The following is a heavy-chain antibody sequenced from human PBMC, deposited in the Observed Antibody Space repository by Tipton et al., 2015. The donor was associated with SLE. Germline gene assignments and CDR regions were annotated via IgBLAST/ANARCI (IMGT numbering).Heavy chain of an antibody. Sequence: TLSLTCTVSGGSISSTNYYWGWIRQPPGKGLEWIGSLYYSGSTYYNPSLKSRVTISVDTSKNQFSLKLSSVTAADTAVYYCASRPVAGTDYWGQGILVTVSS. V-gene: IGHV4-39*01. CDR2: LYYSGST. D-gene: IGHD6-19*01. CDR1: GGSISSTNYY. J-gene: IGHJ4*02. CDR3: ASRPVAGTDY.